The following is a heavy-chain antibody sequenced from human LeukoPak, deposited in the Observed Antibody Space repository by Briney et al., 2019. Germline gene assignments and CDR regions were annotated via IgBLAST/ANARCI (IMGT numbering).Heavy chain of an antibody. D-gene: IGHD5-18*01. Sequence: ASVKVSCKASGYTFTSYGISWVRQAPGQGLEWMGWISAYNGNTNYAQKLQGRVTMTTDTSTSTAYMELRSLRSDDTAVYYCARGLARTSMVTRGGVRFDYWGQGTLVTVSS. J-gene: IGHJ4*02. CDR1: GYTFTSYG. CDR2: ISAYNGNT. CDR3: ARGLARTSMVTRGGVRFDY. V-gene: IGHV1-18*01.